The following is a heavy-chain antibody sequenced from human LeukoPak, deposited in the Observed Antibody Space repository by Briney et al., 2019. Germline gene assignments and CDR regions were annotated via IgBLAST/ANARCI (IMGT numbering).Heavy chain of an antibody. CDR2: ISGSGGST. CDR1: GLTFSSYA. V-gene: IGHV3-23*01. Sequence: GGSLRLSCAASGLTFSSYAMSWVRQAPGKGLEWVSAISGSGGSTYYADSVKGRFTISRDNSKNTLYLQMNSLRAEDTTVYYCAKDQGRAPYYFDYWGQGTLVTVSS. CDR3: AKDQGRAPYYFDY. J-gene: IGHJ4*02.